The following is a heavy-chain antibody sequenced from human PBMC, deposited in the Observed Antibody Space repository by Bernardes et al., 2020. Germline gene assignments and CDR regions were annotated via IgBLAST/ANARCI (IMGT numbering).Heavy chain of an antibody. D-gene: IGHD6-19*01. Sequence: ASVKVSCKASGYTFTSYYMHWVRQAPGQGLEWMGIINPSGGSTSYAQKFQGRVTMTRDTSTSTVYMELSSLRSEDTAVYYCARRADRINHHSSGTRGGYYYYMDVWGKGTTVTVSS. CDR3: ARRADRINHHSSGTRGGYYYYMDV. CDR1: GYTFTSYY. J-gene: IGHJ6*03. V-gene: IGHV1-46*01. CDR2: INPSGGST.